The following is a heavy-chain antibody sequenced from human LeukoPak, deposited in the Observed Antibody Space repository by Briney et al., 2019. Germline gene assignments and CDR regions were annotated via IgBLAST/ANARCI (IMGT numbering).Heavy chain of an antibody. CDR1: GESITSGQYY. Sequence: TLSLTCTVSGESITSGQYYWSWIRQTAVKGLEWIGRFYISGFTNYNPSLKSRVTISLDRSGNQFFLNLTSVTAADTAVYYCARDDYGDSFQLWGQGTLVTVPS. CDR2: FYISGFT. J-gene: IGHJ1*01. V-gene: IGHV4-61*02. D-gene: IGHD4-17*01. CDR3: ARDDYGDSFQL.